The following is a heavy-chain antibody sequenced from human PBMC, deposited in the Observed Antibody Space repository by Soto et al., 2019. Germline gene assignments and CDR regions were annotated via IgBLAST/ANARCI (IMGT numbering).Heavy chain of an antibody. Sequence: QVQLIQSAGEVKKPGASVKVSCKASGYTFTNYVIHWIRQAPGQGLEWMAWISPLKGNTNYAQKVQGRVTVTTDTSTNTVYMHLSGLRSDDTALYFCARSGEPHFDHWGQGSLVTV. D-gene: IGHD6-25*01. CDR2: ISPLKGNT. V-gene: IGHV1-18*01. J-gene: IGHJ4*02. CDR3: ARSGEPHFDH. CDR1: GYTFTNYV.